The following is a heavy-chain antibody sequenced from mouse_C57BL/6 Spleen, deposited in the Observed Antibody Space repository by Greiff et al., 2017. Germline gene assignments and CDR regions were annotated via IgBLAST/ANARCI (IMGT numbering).Heavy chain of an antibody. J-gene: IGHJ3*01. CDR2: IYPGDGDT. CDR3: AREGRGGAWFAY. Sequence: QVQLKQSGAELVKPGASVKISCKASGYAFSSYWMNWVKQRPGQGLEWIGQIYPGDGDTNYNGKFKGKATLTADKSSSTAYMQLSSLTSEDSAVYFGAREGRGGAWFAYWGQGTLVTVSA. V-gene: IGHV1-80*01. CDR1: GYAFSSYW.